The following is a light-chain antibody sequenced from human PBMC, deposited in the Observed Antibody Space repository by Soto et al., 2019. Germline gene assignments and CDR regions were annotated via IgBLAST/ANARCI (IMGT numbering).Light chain of an antibody. V-gene: IGKV3-20*01. CDR2: GAS. CDR1: QSVRRNY. J-gene: IGKJ1*01. CDR3: QQYGSTPPT. Sequence: EIVLTQSPVTLSLSPGERATLSCMASQSVRRNYLAWYQQKPGQAPRLIIYGASSRATDIPDRFSGSGSGTDFRLTISRLEPEDFAVYSCQQYGSTPPTFGQGTKVEIK.